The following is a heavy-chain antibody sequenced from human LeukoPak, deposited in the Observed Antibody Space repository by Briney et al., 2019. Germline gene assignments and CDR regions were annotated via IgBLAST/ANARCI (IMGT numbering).Heavy chain of an antibody. CDR1: GFTFSSYW. Sequence: AGGSLRLSCAASGFTFSSYWMHWVRQAPGKGLVWVSRIKSDGSTRYADSVKGRFTISRDKAKNTVSLQMNSLRAEEPGVYYCARAPSEIGGYSPEYFRHWGQGKLVTVSP. J-gene: IGHJ1*01. V-gene: IGHV3-74*01. CDR3: ARAPSEIGGYSPEYFRH. CDR2: IKSDGST. D-gene: IGHD3-22*01.